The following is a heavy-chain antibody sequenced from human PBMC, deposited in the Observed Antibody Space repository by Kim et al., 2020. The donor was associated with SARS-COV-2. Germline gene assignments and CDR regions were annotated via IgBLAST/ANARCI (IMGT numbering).Heavy chain of an antibody. CDR3: ARGGSSWSNYYYGLDV. Sequence: SVKDRFTISRVDSKNSLYLQMNSLKTEDTAVYYCARGGSSWSNYYYGLDVWGQGTTVTVSS. V-gene: IGHV3-72*01. D-gene: IGHD6-13*01. J-gene: IGHJ6*02.